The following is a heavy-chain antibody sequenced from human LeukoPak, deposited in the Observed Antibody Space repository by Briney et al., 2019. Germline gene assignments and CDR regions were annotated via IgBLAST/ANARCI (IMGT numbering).Heavy chain of an antibody. CDR3: ATDLAAVAVLW. J-gene: IGHJ4*02. Sequence: EASVKVFCKVSGYTLTELSMHWVRQAPGKGLEWMGGFDPEDGETIYAQKFQGRVTMTEDTSTDTAYMELSSLRSEDTAAYYCATDLAAVAVLWWGQGTLVTVSS. V-gene: IGHV1-24*01. CDR1: GYTLTELS. CDR2: FDPEDGET. D-gene: IGHD6-19*01.